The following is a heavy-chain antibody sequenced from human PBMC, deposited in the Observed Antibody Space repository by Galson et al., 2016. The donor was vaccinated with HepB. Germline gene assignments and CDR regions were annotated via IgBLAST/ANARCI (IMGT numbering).Heavy chain of an antibody. D-gene: IGHD3-10*01. CDR3: ATSDGSGTYSCYYHYYYMDV. J-gene: IGHJ6*03. Sequence: SLRLSCAASGFTFSISSMNWVRQAPGKGLEWVSSISTRSSYIYYADSVKGRFTISRDNAKNSLYLQMNSLRAEDTAVYYCATSDGSGTYSCYYHYYYMDVWGKGTTVTVSS. CDR2: ISTRSSYI. CDR1: GFTFSISS. V-gene: IGHV3-21*01.